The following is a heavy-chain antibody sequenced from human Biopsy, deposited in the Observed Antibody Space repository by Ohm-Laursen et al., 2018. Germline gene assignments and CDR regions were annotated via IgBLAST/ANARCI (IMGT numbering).Heavy chain of an antibody. CDR3: AKDLASGSGYYWYFDF. Sequence: SLRPSCTASGFPFSDYYMRWIRQAPGKGLEWVSYISSGGTTIYYADSVKGRFTISRDNAKNSVYLQMNSLRAEDTAFYYCAKDLASGSGYYWYFDFWGQGTTVTVSS. J-gene: IGHJ6*02. CDR1: GFPFSDYY. V-gene: IGHV3-11*01. D-gene: IGHD3-22*01. CDR2: ISSGGTTI.